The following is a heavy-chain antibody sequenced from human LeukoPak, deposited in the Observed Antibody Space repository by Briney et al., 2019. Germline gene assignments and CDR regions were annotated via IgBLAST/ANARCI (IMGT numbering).Heavy chain of an antibody. Sequence: SETLSLTCTVSGGSVSSSNYYWGWIRQPPGKGLEWIGEINHSGSTNYNPSLKSRVTISVDTSKNQFSLKLSSVTAADTAVYYCARHRPRLFFDYWGQGTLVTVSS. CDR2: INHSGST. V-gene: IGHV4-39*01. CDR3: ARHRPRLFFDY. J-gene: IGHJ4*02. CDR1: GGSVSSSNYY.